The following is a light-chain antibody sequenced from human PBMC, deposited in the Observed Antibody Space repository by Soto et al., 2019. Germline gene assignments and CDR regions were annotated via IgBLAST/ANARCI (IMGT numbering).Light chain of an antibody. CDR2: AAS. V-gene: IGKV1-39*01. J-gene: IGKJ2*01. Sequence: DIQMTQSPSSLSASVGDTVSITCRASQSVNSYINWFQQRPGTAPRLLFYAASSLQSGVPSRFGGSGSGTDFTLTIRGLQPEDFANYYNQQSYSPLYTFAEGTKVEIK. CDR1: QSVNSY. CDR3: QQSYSPLYT.